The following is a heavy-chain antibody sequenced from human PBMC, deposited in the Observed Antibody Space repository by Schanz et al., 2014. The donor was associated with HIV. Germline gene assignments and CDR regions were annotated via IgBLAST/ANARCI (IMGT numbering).Heavy chain of an antibody. V-gene: IGHV4-34*01. CDR3: ARGSTVHDWFDS. Sequence: QVRLPQWGAGLLKPSETLSLTCAVYGSSFNDYYWGWIRQAPGKGPEWIGEINHSGIPNYNPSLESRVTISVDPSKNQFSLKLSSVTAADTAVYYCARGSTVHDWFDSWGQGTLVTVS. D-gene: IGHD4-17*01. CDR2: INHSGIP. CDR1: GSSFNDYY. J-gene: IGHJ5*01.